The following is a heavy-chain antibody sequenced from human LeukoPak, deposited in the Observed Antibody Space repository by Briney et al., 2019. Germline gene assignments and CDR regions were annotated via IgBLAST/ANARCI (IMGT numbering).Heavy chain of an antibody. D-gene: IGHD2-2*01. Sequence: PGGSLRLSCAASGFTSSSYALNWVRQAPGKGLEWVSAISGSGGSTYYADSVKGRFTISRDNSKNTLYLQMNSLRAEDTAVYYCAKAPGRYCSSSNCFFDYWGQGTLVTVSS. J-gene: IGHJ4*02. V-gene: IGHV3-23*01. CDR2: ISGSGGST. CDR1: GFTSSSYA. CDR3: AKAPGRYCSSSNCFFDY.